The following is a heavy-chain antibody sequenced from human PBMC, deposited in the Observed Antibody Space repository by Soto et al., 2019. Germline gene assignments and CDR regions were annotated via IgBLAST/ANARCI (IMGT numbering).Heavy chain of an antibody. V-gene: IGHV4-39*01. J-gene: IGHJ3*02. CDR1: WGSISSRSYY. CDR2: IYYSGTT. CDR3: ARRPMVGPVAENAFDI. Sequence: PSETLSLPCTVSWGSISSRSYYWGCIRQPPGKGLEWIGSIYYSGTTYYNPSLKRRVTISVDTYNQFSLKLGSVTAADTAYYFCARRPMVGPVAENAFDIWGQGTRVTVSS. D-gene: IGHD6-19*01.